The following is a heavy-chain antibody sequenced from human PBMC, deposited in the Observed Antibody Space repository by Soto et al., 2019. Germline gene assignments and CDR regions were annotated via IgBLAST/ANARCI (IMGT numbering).Heavy chain of an antibody. CDR3: ATQRPYYYASSGYWGYWYFDL. CDR1: GFTFRSYA. V-gene: IGHV3-23*01. Sequence: EVQLLASGGGLVQPGGSLRLSCAASGFTFRSYAMSWVRQAPGKGLEWVSVISGSGQRTHYADYVKGRFTISRDNSKNTLYLQMNSVRAEDTAVYYCATQRPYYYASSGYWGYWYFDLWGRGTLVTVSS. CDR2: ISGSGQRT. D-gene: IGHD3-22*01. J-gene: IGHJ2*01.